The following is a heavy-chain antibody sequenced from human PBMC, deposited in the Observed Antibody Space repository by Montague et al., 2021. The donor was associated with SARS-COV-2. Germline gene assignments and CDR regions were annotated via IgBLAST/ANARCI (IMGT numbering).Heavy chain of an antibody. CDR1: GFPFSKYW. J-gene: IGHJ3*02. Sequence: SLRLSCAASGFPFSKYWMHWVRQAPGKGLVWISRIVGDGSTTTYADSVKGRFTISRDNAKNTLYLQLTSLTAEDTAVYYCASLRYYYGLEALDIWGQGTMVTVSS. V-gene: IGHV3-74*01. CDR3: ASLRYYYGLEALDI. CDR2: IVGDGSTT. D-gene: IGHD1-26*01.